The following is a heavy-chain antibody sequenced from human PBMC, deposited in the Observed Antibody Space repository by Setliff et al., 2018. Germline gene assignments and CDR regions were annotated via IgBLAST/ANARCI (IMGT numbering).Heavy chain of an antibody. V-gene: IGHV3-9*01. CDR1: GFTFDDYA. CDR2: ISWNSGSI. D-gene: IGHD6-19*01. Sequence: GGSLRLSCAASGFTFDDYAMHWVRQAPGKGLEWVSGISWNSGSIGYADSVKGRFTISRDNSKNTLYLQMNSLRAEDTAVYYCARAVAGNYYYYYYMDVWGKGTTVTVSS. CDR3: ARAVAGNYYYYYYMDV. J-gene: IGHJ6*03.